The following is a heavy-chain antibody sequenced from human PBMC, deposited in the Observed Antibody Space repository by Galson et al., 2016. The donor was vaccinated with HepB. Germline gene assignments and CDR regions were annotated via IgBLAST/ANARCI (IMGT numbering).Heavy chain of an antibody. CDR1: GFTFTNYG. CDR3: AKRDLLWFGDPNAFDV. V-gene: IGHV3-30*18. D-gene: IGHD3-10*01. Sequence: SLRLSCAASGFTFTNYGMNWLRQAPGKGLEWVAYISNDGSKRYFADSVKGRFTISRDNSKNTLFLHMSSLRAEDTAVYYCAKRDLLWFGDPNAFDVWGQGTRVTVSS. CDR2: ISNDGSKR. J-gene: IGHJ3*01.